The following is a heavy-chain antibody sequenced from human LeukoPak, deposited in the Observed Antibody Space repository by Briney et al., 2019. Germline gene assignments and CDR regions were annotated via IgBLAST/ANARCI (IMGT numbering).Heavy chain of an antibody. CDR2: IYYSGST. D-gene: IGHD3-10*01. CDR1: GGSFSGYY. J-gene: IGHJ3*02. CDR3: ARRMLYGSGALDAFDI. Sequence: PSETLSLTCAVYGGSFSGYYWSWIRQPPGKGLEWIGYIYYSGSTNYNPSLKSRVTISVDTSKNQFSLKLSSVTAADTAVYYCARRMLYGSGALDAFDIWGQGTMVTVSS. V-gene: IGHV4-59*08.